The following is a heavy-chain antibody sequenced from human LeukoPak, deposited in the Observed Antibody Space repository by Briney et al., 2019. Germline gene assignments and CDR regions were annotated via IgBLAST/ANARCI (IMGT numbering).Heavy chain of an antibody. D-gene: IGHD3-9*01. CDR1: GFSLSSSGVG. CDR2: IHWNDDK. CDR3: AHSGPTDYNTRTGYYYLDH. Sequence: SGPTLVNPTETLTLTCTFSGFSLSSSGVGVGWIRLPPGKALEWLALIHWNDDKRYSPSLKSRLTTTKDTSTNQVVLTMTDMDPVDTATYYCAHSGPTDYNTRTGYYYLDHWGRGTLVSVSS. V-gene: IGHV2-5*01. J-gene: IGHJ4*02.